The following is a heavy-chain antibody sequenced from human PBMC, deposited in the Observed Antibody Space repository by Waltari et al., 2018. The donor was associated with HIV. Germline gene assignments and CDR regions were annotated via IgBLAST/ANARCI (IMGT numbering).Heavy chain of an antibody. CDR1: GFTFSSYA. CDR3: ARDRIGLIAARGNLPDY. Sequence: QVQLVESGGGVVQPGRSLRLSCAASGFTFSSYAIPWVRQARGKGLEWVAVISYDGSNKYYADSVKGRFTISRDNSKNTLYLQMNSLRAEDTAVYYCARDRIGLIAARGNLPDYWGQGTLVTVSS. J-gene: IGHJ4*02. D-gene: IGHD6-6*01. V-gene: IGHV3-30-3*01. CDR2: ISYDGSNK.